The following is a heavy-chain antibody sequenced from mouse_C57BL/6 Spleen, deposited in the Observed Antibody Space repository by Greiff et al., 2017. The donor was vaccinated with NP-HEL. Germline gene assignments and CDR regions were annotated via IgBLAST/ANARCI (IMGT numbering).Heavy chain of an antibody. CDR1: GYTFTSYW. Sequence: QVQLQQPGAELVMPGASVKLSCKASGYTFTSYWMHWVKQRPGQGLEWIGEIDPSDSYTNYNQKFKGKSTLTVDKSSSTAYMQLSSLTSEDSAVYYCARRAYGTYAMDYWGQGTSVTVSS. V-gene: IGHV1-69*01. D-gene: IGHD2-1*01. J-gene: IGHJ4*01. CDR3: ARRAYGTYAMDY. CDR2: IDPSDSYT.